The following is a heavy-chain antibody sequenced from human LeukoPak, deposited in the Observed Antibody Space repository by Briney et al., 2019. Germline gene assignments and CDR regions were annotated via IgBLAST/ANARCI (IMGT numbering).Heavy chain of an antibody. V-gene: IGHV3-30*02. CDR2: IRYDGSNK. Sequence: GGSLRLSCAASGFTFSSYGMHWVRQAPGKGLEWVAFIRYDGSNKYYADSVKGRFTISRDNSKNTLYLQMNSLRAEDTAVYYCAKDSEYCSGGSCQTLGSLIDYWGQGTLVTVSS. CDR1: GFTFSSYG. CDR3: AKDSEYCSGGSCQTLGSLIDY. D-gene: IGHD2-15*01. J-gene: IGHJ4*02.